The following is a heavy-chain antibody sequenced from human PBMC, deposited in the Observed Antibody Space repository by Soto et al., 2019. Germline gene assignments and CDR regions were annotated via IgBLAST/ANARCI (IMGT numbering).Heavy chain of an antibody. CDR1: GYTFFTYD. J-gene: IGHJ5*02. D-gene: IGHD5-12*01. Sequence: QVHLVQTGVEVKTPGASVKVSCQASGYTFFTYDISWVRQATGKGLAWMGWISTYSDDTKYAQKLKFIVPMAPDTSTTTAYLELRSLRSDDTAVYYCARHHGPTTSENWFDPCGQGTLVPVSS. CDR2: ISTYSDDT. CDR3: ARHHGPTTSENWFDP. V-gene: IGHV1-18*01.